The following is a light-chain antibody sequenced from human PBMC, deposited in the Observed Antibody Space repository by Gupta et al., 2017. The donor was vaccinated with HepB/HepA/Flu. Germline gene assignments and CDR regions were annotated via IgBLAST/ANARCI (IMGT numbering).Light chain of an antibody. CDR3: AAWDDSLNGRV. CDR1: SSNIGIHT. Sequence: QSVLTQPPSASGTPGQRVTIPCSGSSSNIGIHTVNWYQQLPGKAPKLLIYSNNQRPSGVPDRFSGSKSGTSASLAISGLQSEDEADYYCAAWDDSLNGRVFGGGTKLTVL. V-gene: IGLV1-44*01. CDR2: SNN. J-gene: IGLJ3*02.